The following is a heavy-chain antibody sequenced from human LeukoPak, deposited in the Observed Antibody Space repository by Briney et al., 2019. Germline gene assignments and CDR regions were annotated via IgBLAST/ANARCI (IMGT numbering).Heavy chain of an antibody. CDR2: ISSSGSTM. J-gene: IGHJ4*02. CDR3: ARRIFYGDSELRGEGFDY. Sequence: GGSLRLSCAASGFTFSSSSMNWVRQAPGKGLEWVSYISSSGSTMYYADSVKGRFTTSRDNARNSLYLQMSSLRAEDTAVYYCARRIFYGDSELRGEGFDYWGQGTLVTVSS. V-gene: IGHV3-48*01. CDR1: GFTFSSSS. D-gene: IGHD2-8*01.